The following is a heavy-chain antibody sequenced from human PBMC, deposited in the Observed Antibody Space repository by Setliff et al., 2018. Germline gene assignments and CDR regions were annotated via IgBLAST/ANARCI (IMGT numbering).Heavy chain of an antibody. V-gene: IGHV1-46*01. CDR3: ARGTDYHGSGSYWAKDV. J-gene: IGHJ6*03. Sequence: ASVKVSCKASGYTLTNYYMHWVRQAPGQGLEWMGIINPSGGLTRYAQKFQGRVTMTRDTSTSTVYMEVSSLRSEDTAVYFGARGTDYHGSGSYWAKDVWGKGTTVTVS. CDR2: INPSGGLT. CDR1: GYTLTNYY. D-gene: IGHD3-10*01.